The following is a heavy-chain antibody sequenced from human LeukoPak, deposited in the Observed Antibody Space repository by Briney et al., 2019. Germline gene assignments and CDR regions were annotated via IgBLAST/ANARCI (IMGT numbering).Heavy chain of an antibody. V-gene: IGHV4-30-4*01. Sequence: SETLSLTYTVSGGSISSGDYYWSWIRQPPGKGLEWIGYIYYSGSTYYNPSLKSRVTISVDTSKHQFSLKLSSVTAADTAVYYCARVGVAVAGHVGYFDYWGQGTLVTVSS. D-gene: IGHD6-19*01. CDR1: GGSISSGDYY. CDR2: IYYSGST. J-gene: IGHJ4*02. CDR3: ARVGVAVAGHVGYFDY.